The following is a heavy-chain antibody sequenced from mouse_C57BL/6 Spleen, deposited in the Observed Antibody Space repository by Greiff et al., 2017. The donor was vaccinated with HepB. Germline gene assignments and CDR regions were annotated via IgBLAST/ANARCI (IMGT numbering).Heavy chain of an antibody. CDR3: ARGVLRDYYAMDY. V-gene: IGHV5-17*01. J-gene: IGHJ4*01. D-gene: IGHD1-1*01. Sequence: DVQLVESGGGLVKPGGSLKLSCAASGFTFSDYGMHWVRQAPEKGLEWVAYISSGSSTIYYADTVKGRFTISRDNAKNTLFLQMTSLRSEDTAMYYCARGVLRDYYAMDYWGQGTSVTVSS. CDR2: ISSGSSTI. CDR1: GFTFSDYG.